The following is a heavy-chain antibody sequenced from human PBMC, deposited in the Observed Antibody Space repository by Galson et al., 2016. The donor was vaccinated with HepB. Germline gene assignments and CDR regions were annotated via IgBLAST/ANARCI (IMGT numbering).Heavy chain of an antibody. V-gene: IGHV4-61*02. J-gene: IGHJ5*02. Sequence: TLSLTCTVSGDSISSDGYYWSWIRQPAGKGLEWLGRIYTTGTSYSQPTLQSRVTVSLDTPKNQFSLRLSSVTAADTAVYYCARQNYIHWFDTWGQGALVTVSS. CDR3: ARQNYIHWFDT. CDR2: IYTTGTS. CDR1: GDSISSDGYY. D-gene: IGHD1-7*01.